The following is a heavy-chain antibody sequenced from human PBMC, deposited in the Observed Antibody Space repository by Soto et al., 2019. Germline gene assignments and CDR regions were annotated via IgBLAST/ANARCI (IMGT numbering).Heavy chain of an antibody. Sequence: PGGSLRLSCAASGFTFSSYWMHWVRQAPGKGLVWVSRINSDGSSTSYADSVKGRFTISRDNAKNTLYLQMNSLRAEDTAVYYCARDRLVRGLPWNDYYYGMDVWGQGTTVTVSS. V-gene: IGHV3-74*01. D-gene: IGHD3-10*01. CDR2: INSDGSST. CDR3: ARDRLVRGLPWNDYYYGMDV. CDR1: GFTFSSYW. J-gene: IGHJ6*02.